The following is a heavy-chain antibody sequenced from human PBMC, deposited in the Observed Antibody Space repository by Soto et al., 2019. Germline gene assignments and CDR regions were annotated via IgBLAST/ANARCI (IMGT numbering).Heavy chain of an antibody. CDR2: INAGNGNT. J-gene: IGHJ4*02. CDR3: ARVSVAGYIDY. V-gene: IGHV1-3*01. Sequence: ASVKVSCKASGYTFTSYAMHWVRQAPGQRLEWMGWINAGNGNTKYSQKFQGRVTITRDTSASTAYMELSSLRPEDTAVYYCARVSVAGYIDYWGQGTLVTVSS. D-gene: IGHD6-19*01. CDR1: GYTFTSYA.